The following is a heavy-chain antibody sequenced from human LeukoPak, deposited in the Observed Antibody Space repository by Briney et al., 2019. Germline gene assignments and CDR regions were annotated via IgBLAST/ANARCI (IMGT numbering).Heavy chain of an antibody. J-gene: IGHJ4*02. D-gene: IGHD6-13*01. CDR1: GGTFSIYA. CDR2: IIPIFGTA. Sequence: EASVRVSCKASGGTFSIYAISWVRQAPGQGLEWMGGIIPIFGTANYAQKFQGRVTITADESTSTAYMELSSLRSEDTAVYYCARGEGAGFDYWGQGTLVTVSS. CDR3: ARGEGAGFDY. V-gene: IGHV1-69*13.